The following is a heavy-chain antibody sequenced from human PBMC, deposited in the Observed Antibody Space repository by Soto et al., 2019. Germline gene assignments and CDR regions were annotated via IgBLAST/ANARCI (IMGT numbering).Heavy chain of an antibody. CDR3: AREAYKRGATNPFFDD. D-gene: IGHD1-26*01. CDR1: GGSISSSNW. CDR2: IYPSGIT. J-gene: IGHJ5*02. Sequence: PSETLSLTCAVSGGSISSSNWWTWVRLPPGKGLEWIGEIYPSGITNYSPSLKSRVTMSVDKSKNQFSLKLNSVTAAETAMYYCAREAYKRGATNPFFDDWGQGTRVTVAS. V-gene: IGHV4-4*02.